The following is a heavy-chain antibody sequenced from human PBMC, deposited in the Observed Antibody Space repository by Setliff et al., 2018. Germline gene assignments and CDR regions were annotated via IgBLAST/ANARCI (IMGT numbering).Heavy chain of an antibody. D-gene: IGHD1-26*01. V-gene: IGHV4-4*08. Sequence: NPSETLSLTCTVSGGSISSYYWIWIRQPPGKGLEWIGYIYSSGRTNYNPSLKSRVTLSVDTSNNQFSLKVSSVTAADTAVYYCARAPPNRYSGSYEYFYMDVWGKGTTVTVSS. CDR3: ARAPPNRYSGSYEYFYMDV. J-gene: IGHJ6*03. CDR2: IYSSGRT. CDR1: GGSISSYY.